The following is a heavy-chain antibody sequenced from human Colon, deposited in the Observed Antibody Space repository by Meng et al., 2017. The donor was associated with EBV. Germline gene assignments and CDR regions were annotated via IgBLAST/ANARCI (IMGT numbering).Heavy chain of an antibody. CDR2: IYHSGST. CDR1: GGSISSNGYY. J-gene: IGHJ4*02. V-gene: IGHV4-39*01. D-gene: IGHD3-10*01. Sequence: QLPESGPGLVKPSETLSLTCTGSGGSISSNGYYWDWVRQPPGKGLEWIGAIYHSGSTSYNPSLQSRVTMFVDTSKNQFSLMLTSVTATDTAVYYCARRRGGSGRDCWGQGTLVTVSS. CDR3: ARRRGGSGRDC.